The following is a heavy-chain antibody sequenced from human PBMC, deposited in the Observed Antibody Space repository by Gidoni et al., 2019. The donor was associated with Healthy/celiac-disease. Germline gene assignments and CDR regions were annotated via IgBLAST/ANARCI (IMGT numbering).Heavy chain of an antibody. J-gene: IGHJ4*02. CDR3: TTALWFVFYYFDY. D-gene: IGHD3-10*01. CDR1: GFTFSHPG. CDR2: IKSTTDGGTT. V-gene: IGHV3-15*01. Sequence: EVQLVESGGGLVKPGGSLRLSCAASGFTFSHPGMSWVRQAPGKGLECVGRIKSTTDGGTTDYAAPVKGRFTISRDDSKNTLYLQMNSLKTEDTAVYYCTTALWFVFYYFDYWGQGTLVTVSS.